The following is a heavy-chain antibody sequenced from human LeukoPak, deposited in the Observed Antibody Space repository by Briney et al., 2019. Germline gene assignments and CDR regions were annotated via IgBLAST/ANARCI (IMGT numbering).Heavy chain of an antibody. D-gene: IGHD3-9*01. Sequence: GGSLRLSCKGSGVTFEDYYLSWIRQAPGKGLEWISYISSTGGDKFYADPVKGRFIISRDNAMNSVYMEMNDLTAEDTAVYYCARESKTGDAFDIWGQGTMVTVSS. J-gene: IGHJ3*02. CDR3: ARESKTGDAFDI. CDR2: ISSTGGDK. CDR1: GVTFEDYY. V-gene: IGHV3-11*01.